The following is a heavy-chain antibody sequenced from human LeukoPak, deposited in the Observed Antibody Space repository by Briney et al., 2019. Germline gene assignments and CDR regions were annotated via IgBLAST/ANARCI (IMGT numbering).Heavy chain of an antibody. CDR3: ARDRTVTTFDS. CDR1: GFTFSSW. J-gene: IGHJ4*02. V-gene: IGHV3-7*01. Sequence: PGGSLRLSCAASGFTFSSWMSWVRRAPGKGGEGVANIKQDGSQRYYIDSVKGRFTISTDNANTSLYLQMISLRVEDTALYYCARDRTVTTFDSWGQGTLVTVSS. CDR2: IKQDGSQR. D-gene: IGHD4-17*01.